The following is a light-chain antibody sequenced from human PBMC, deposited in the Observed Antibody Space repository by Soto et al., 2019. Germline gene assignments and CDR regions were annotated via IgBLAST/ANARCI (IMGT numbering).Light chain of an antibody. J-gene: IGKJ5*01. Sequence: EIVFTQSPATLSLSPGERATLSCRTSQTIRGLLNWYQQRPGQAPRLLIYDTSNRATDIPARFSGSGSGTDFILTISSLDPEDFGVYFCQQRHNWPITFGQGTRLEIK. CDR3: QQRHNWPIT. CDR1: QTIRGL. CDR2: DTS. V-gene: IGKV3-11*01.